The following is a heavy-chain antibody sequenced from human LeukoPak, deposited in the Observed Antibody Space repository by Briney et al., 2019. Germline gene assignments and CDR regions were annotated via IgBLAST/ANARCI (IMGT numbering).Heavy chain of an antibody. J-gene: IGHJ4*02. CDR2: IEKSGYRK. Sequence: GGSLRLSCAGSGFIFSTYDMNGVRQAPGKGLEWVSFIEKSGYRKEYGGSVKGRFTIPRNNAKNSMFLHMNSLRAEDTAVYYCARDWALDSWGQGSLVTVSS. V-gene: IGHV3-48*03. CDR1: GFIFSTYD. CDR3: ARDWALDS. D-gene: IGHD3-16*01.